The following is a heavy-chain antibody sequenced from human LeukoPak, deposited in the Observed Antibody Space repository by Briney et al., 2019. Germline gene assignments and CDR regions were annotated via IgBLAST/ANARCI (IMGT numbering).Heavy chain of an antibody. J-gene: IGHJ3*02. CDR2: ISGSGGST. Sequence: PGGSLRLSCAASGFTFSSYAMSWVRQAPGKGLEWVSAISGSGGSTYYADSAKGRFTISRDNSKNTLYLQMNSLRAEDTAVYYCAKDLVAIVGATDAFDIWGQGTMVTVSS. D-gene: IGHD1-26*01. CDR3: AKDLVAIVGATDAFDI. CDR1: GFTFSSYA. V-gene: IGHV3-23*01.